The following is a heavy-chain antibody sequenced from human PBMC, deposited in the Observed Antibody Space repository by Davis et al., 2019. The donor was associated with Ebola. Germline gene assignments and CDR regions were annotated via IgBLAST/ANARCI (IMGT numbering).Heavy chain of an antibody. CDR2: VDHSGST. CDR3: ARVRTGADGYFDY. D-gene: IGHD4/OR15-4a*01. J-gene: IGHJ4*02. V-gene: IGHV4-34*01. Sequence: SETLSLTCAVYGGTFSDYYWSWIRQSPGKGLEWIGEVDHSGSTNYNPSFKSRVIVSEDASKNQFSLKLTSLTAADTAVYYCARVRTGADGYFDYWGQGILVAVSS. CDR1: GGTFSDYY.